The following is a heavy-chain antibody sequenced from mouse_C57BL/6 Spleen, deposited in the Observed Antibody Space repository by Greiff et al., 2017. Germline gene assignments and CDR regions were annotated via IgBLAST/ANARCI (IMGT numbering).Heavy chain of an antibody. CDR3: ARGLTRGLFDY. CDR2: INPCTGGT. CDR1: GYSFTGYY. D-gene: IGHD3-1*01. J-gene: IGHJ2*01. Sequence: EVQLQQPGPELVKPGASVKISCKASGYSFTGYYMNWVKQSPEQSLEWIGEINPCTGGTTYNQKFKATATLTVDKTSSTAYMQLKSLTSEDSAVYYCARGLTRGLFDYWGQGTTLTVSA. V-gene: IGHV1-42*01.